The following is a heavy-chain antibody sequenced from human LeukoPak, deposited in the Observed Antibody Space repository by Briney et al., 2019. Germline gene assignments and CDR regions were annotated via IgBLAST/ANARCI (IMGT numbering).Heavy chain of an antibody. CDR1: GYTFTSYY. D-gene: IGHD3-22*01. V-gene: IGHV1-46*01. J-gene: IGHJ3*02. CDR2: INPSGGST. Sequence: ASVKVSCKASGYTFTSYYMHWVRQAPGQGLEWMGIINPSGGSTSYAQKFQGRVTMTTDTSTSTVYMELSSLRSEDTAVYYCARDRRYYDSSGYFLATEKESSDAFDIWGQGTMVTVSS. CDR3: ARDRRYYDSSGYFLATEKESSDAFDI.